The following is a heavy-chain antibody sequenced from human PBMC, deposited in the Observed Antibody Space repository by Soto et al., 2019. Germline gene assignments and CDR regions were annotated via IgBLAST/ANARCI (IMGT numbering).Heavy chain of an antibody. CDR2: MNSDGSTT. CDR1: GLTLVSYW. Sequence: GSLIVSCESSGLTLVSYWMHWVRQAPGRGLEWVSRMNSDGSTTNYADSVKGRFTVSRDNAKNTLYLQMNSLRAEDTAVYYCSTAEVDYWGPGTLVTVSS. CDR3: STAEVDY. V-gene: IGHV3-74*01. J-gene: IGHJ4*01.